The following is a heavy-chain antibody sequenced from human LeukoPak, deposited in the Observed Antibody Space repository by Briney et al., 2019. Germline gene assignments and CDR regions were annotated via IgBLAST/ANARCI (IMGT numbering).Heavy chain of an antibody. CDR3: ARGGGYSYGSFDY. Sequence: GSLRLSCAASGFTFSSYSMNWVRQAPGKGLEWASSISSSSSYIYYADSVKGRFTISRDNSKNTLYLQMNSLRAEDTAVYYCARGGGYSYGSFDYWGQGTLVTVSS. V-gene: IGHV3-21*01. J-gene: IGHJ4*02. CDR1: GFTFSSYS. CDR2: ISSSSSYI. D-gene: IGHD5-18*01.